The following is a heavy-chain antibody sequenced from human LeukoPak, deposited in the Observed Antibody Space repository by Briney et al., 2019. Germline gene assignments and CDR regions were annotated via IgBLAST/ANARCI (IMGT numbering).Heavy chain of an antibody. D-gene: IGHD2-21*01. V-gene: IGHV4-4*08. J-gene: IGHJ6*03. Sequence: SETLSLTCTISGGSVSDYYWSWIRQSPGKGLEWIGRIYTSGSTNYNPSLKSRVTISVDTSKNQFSLKLTSVTAADTAVYYCARGDCSGSICYSPMDVWGTGTTVTVSS. CDR1: GGSVSDYY. CDR2: IYTSGST. CDR3: ARGDCSGSICYSPMDV.